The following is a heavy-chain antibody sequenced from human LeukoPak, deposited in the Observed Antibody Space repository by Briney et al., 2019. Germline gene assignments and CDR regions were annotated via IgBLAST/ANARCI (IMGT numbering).Heavy chain of an antibody. CDR2: IYYSGST. CDR1: GGSISSSSYY. V-gene: IGHV4-39*01. Sequence: PSETLSLTCTVSGGSISSSSYYWGWIRQPPGKGLERIGSIYYSGSTYYNPSLKSRVTISVDTSKNQFSLKLSSVTAADTAVYYCARKRRASTFSYYYYMDVWDKGTTVTVSS. CDR3: ARKRRASTFSYYYYMDV. J-gene: IGHJ6*03.